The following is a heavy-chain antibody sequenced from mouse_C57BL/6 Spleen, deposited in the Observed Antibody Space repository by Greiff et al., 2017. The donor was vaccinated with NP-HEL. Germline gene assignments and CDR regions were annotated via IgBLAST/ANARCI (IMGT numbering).Heavy chain of an antibody. J-gene: IGHJ4*01. D-gene: IGHD2-3*01. V-gene: IGHV1-7*01. CDR2: INPSSGYT. Sequence: VQLQQSGAELAKPGASVKLSCKASGYTFTSYWMHWVKQRPGQGLEWIGYINPSSGYTKYTHKFKDKATLTADKSSSTSYSQLSSQAYEDSAVYCCARSDGYPMDYWGQGTSVTVSS. CDR1: GYTFTSYW. CDR3: ARSDGYPMDY.